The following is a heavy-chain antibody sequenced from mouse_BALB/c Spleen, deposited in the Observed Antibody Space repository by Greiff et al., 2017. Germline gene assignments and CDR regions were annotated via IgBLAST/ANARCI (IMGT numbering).Heavy chain of an antibody. J-gene: IGHJ4*01. D-gene: IGHD2-4*01. V-gene: IGHV10S3*01. CDR1: GFTFNTNA. CDR3: VRDPSTMITRGAMDY. Sequence: EVQLVETGGGLVQPKGSLKLSCAASGFTFNTNAMNWVRQAPGKGLEWVARIRSKSNNYATYYADSVKDRFTISRDDSQSMLYLQMNNLKTEDTAMYYCVRDPSTMITRGAMDYWGQGTSVTVSS. CDR2: IRSKSNNYAT.